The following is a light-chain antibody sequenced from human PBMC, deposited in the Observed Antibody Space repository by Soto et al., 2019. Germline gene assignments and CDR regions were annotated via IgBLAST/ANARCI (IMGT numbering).Light chain of an antibody. Sequence: IVLTQSPATLSSSPGERATLSCRASQSVSGYLAWYQQKPGQAPRLLIYDASNRAAGIPARFRGSGSGTVFTLTISSLEPEDSATYDCLRRYNWPTFGGGTKVEIK. V-gene: IGKV3-11*01. CDR1: QSVSGY. CDR2: DAS. J-gene: IGKJ4*01. CDR3: LRRYNWPT.